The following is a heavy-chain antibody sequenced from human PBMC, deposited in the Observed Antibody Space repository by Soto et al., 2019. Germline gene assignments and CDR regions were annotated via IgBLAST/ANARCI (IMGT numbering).Heavy chain of an antibody. CDR1: GYTFTSYG. Sequence: QVQLVQSGAEVKKPGASVQVSCKASGYTFTSYGISWVRQAPGQGLEWMGWISAYNGNTNYAQKLQGRVTMTTDTATSTAYMELRSLRSDDTAVYYCARDSYYYGSGSYYIPSNFDYWGQGTLVTVSS. D-gene: IGHD3-10*01. CDR3: ARDSYYYGSGSYYIPSNFDY. V-gene: IGHV1-18*01. CDR2: ISAYNGNT. J-gene: IGHJ4*02.